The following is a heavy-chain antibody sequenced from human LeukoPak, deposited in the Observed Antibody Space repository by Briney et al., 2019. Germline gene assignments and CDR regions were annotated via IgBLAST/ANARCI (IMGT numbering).Heavy chain of an antibody. D-gene: IGHD1-7*01. CDR1: GFTFSSYG. J-gene: IGHJ3*02. CDR2: IRYDGSNK. V-gene: IGHV3-30*02. Sequence: GGSLRLSCAASGFTFSSYGMHWVRQAPGKGLEWVAFIRYDGSNKYYADSVKGRFTISRDNSKNTLYLQMNSLRAEDTAVYYCAKDGTGTTGGRAFDIWGQGTMVTVSS. CDR3: AKDGTGTTGGRAFDI.